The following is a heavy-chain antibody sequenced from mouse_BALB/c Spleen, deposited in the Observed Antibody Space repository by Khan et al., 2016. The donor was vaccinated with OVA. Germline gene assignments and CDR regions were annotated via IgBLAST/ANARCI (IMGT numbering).Heavy chain of an antibody. CDR1: GYIFTDYN. CDR3: TREWAAWFPY. J-gene: IGHJ3*01. CDR2: IYPGSDNT. Sequence: QVQLKQSGAELARPGASVKLSCKASGYIFTDYNINWMRQRTGQGLEWIGEIYPGSDNTYYNERFKGKATLTVDKSSSTAYMHLSSLTSDDAADYFGTREWAAWFPYWGQGTLVTVSA. V-gene: IGHV1-77*01.